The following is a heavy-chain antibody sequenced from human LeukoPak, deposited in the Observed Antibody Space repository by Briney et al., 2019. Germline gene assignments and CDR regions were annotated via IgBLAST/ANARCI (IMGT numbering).Heavy chain of an antibody. CDR3: ARGLGYCTSTTCLLPFDY. D-gene: IGHD2-2*01. CDR1: GFTVSTYY. CDR2: IYSGGST. J-gene: IGHJ4*02. Sequence: GGSLRLSCAASGFTVSTYYMTWVRQAPGKGLECVSVIYSGGSTYYADSVKGRFTVSRDNSKNTLYLRMNSLRAEDTAMYYCARGLGYCTSTTCLLPFDYWGQGTLVTVSS. V-gene: IGHV3-53*01.